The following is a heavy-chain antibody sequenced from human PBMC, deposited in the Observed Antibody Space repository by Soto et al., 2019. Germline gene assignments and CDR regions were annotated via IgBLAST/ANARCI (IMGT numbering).Heavy chain of an antibody. CDR1: GYTFTSYG. CDR2: ISAYNGNT. J-gene: IGHJ6*02. Sequence: ASVKVSCKXSGYTFTSYGISWVRQAPGQGLEWMGWISAYNGNTNYAQKLQGRVTMTTDTSTSTAYMELRSLRSDDTAVYYCAREGAVAGTFYYYCYYGMDVWGQGTTVTVSS. V-gene: IGHV1-18*01. CDR3: AREGAVAGTFYYYCYYGMDV. D-gene: IGHD6-19*01.